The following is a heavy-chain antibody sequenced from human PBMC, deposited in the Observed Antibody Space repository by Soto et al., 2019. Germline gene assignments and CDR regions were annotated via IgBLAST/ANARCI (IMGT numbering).Heavy chain of an antibody. CDR3: ARVLSTAAVDY. D-gene: IGHD6-13*01. Sequence: QVQLQESGPGLVKPSQTLSLSCTVSGGSIRSGGYYWTWIRQHPGKGLEWIGYTYYSGHTNYNPSLKSRVTISVDASKNQFSVKLSSVTAADTAVYYCARVLSTAAVDYWGQGTLVTVSS. CDR2: TYYSGHT. V-gene: IGHV4-31*03. J-gene: IGHJ4*02. CDR1: GGSIRSGGYY.